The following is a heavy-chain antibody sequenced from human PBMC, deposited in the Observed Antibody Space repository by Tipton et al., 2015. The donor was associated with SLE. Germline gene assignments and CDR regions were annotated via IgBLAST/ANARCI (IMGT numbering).Heavy chain of an antibody. CDR3: AKGKRTIYDHDAYDM. V-gene: IGHV3-23*01. J-gene: IGHJ3*02. CDR1: GFTFSRYA. D-gene: IGHD3-3*01. CDR2: IRNGGGKSDGKT. Sequence: SLRLSCAASGFTFSRYALSWVRQAPGKGLEWVSTIRNGGGKSDGKTYYAESVRGRFTISRDSSKNTIYLQMDSLRAEDTALYYCAKGKRTIYDHDAYDMWGQGTAVTVSS.